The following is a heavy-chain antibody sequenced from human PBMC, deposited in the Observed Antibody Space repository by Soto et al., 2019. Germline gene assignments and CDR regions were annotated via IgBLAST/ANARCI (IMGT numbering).Heavy chain of an antibody. V-gene: IGHV3-23*01. Sequence: EVQLLESGGGLVQPGGSLRLSCAASGFTFSTYGMSWVRQAPGKGLEWVSIISGSGGSTYYADTVKGRFTISRDNSKNTLYLQMNILRAEDTAVYYCAKDPATIAVAGTFDYWGQGTLVIVSS. CDR2: ISGSGGST. J-gene: IGHJ4*02. D-gene: IGHD6-19*01. CDR1: GFTFSTYG. CDR3: AKDPATIAVAGTFDY.